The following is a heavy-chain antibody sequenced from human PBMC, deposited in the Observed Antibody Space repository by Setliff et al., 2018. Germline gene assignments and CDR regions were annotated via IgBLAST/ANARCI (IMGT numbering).Heavy chain of an antibody. CDR3: ARDGGGYCATTSCFHFDY. CDR1: GYTFTYFG. J-gene: IGHJ4*02. Sequence: ASVKVSCKASGYTFTYFGLSWVRQAPGQGLEWMGWISPYNGQTTYAQRFQGRITMTTDTSTDTAYMELRNLRPDDTAIYYCARDGGGYCATTSCFHFDYWGQGTQVTVSS. V-gene: IGHV1-18*01. D-gene: IGHD2-15*01. CDR2: ISPYNGQT.